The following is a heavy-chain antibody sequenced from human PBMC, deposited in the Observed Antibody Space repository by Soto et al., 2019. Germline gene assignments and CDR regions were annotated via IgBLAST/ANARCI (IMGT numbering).Heavy chain of an antibody. J-gene: IGHJ4*02. CDR3: ARSSISKKIDY. CDR1: GGSITSGGYY. D-gene: IGHD2-2*01. CDR2: IYYSGST. V-gene: IGHV4-31*03. Sequence: QVQLQESGPGLVKPSQTLTLTCSVSGGSITSGGYYWTWIRQHPGKGLEWIGNIYYSGSTSYKPSLKSRVTTSIDTSKPHCSLKLSSVTAADTAVYYCARSSISKKIDYWGQGTLVTVSS.